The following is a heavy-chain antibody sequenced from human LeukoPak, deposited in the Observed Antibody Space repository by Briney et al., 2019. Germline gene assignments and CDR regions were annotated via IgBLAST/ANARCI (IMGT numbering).Heavy chain of an antibody. CDR3: ARVASAVYSDY. CDR2: ISAYNGNT. V-gene: IGHV1-18*01. CDR1: GYTFTSYG. J-gene: IGHJ4*02. Sequence: GASVKVSCKASGYTFTSYGISWVRQAPGQRLEWMGWISAYNGNTNYAQKLQGRVTMTRDTSISTAYMELNRLRSDDTAVYYCARVASAVYSDYWGQGTLVTVSS.